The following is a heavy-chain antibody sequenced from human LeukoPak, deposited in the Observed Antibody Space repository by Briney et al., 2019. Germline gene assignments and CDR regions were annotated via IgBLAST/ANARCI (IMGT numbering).Heavy chain of an antibody. CDR3: AFDLVGATDFDY. V-gene: IGHV3-7*02. J-gene: IGHJ4*02. CDR2: IKQDGSEK. Sequence: PGGSLRLSCAASGFTFSSYWMSWVRQAPGKGLEWVANIKQDGSEKYYVDSVRGRFTISRDNAKNSLYLQMNSLRAEDTAVYYCAFDLVGATDFDYWGQGTLVTVSS. D-gene: IGHD1-26*01. CDR1: GFTFSSYW.